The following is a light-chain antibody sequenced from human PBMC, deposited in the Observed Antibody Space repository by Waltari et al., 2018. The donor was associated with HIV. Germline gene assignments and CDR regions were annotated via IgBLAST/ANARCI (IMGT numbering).Light chain of an antibody. CDR3: QAWDSSTAV. J-gene: IGLJ2*01. V-gene: IGLV3-1*01. CDR1: KLGDKY. Sequence: SYELTQPPSVSVSPGLTASITCSGDKLGDKYACWYQQKPGQSPVLVIYQDSKRPSGIPERFSGSNSGNTATLTISGTQAMDEADYYCQAWDSSTAVFGGGTK. CDR2: QDS.